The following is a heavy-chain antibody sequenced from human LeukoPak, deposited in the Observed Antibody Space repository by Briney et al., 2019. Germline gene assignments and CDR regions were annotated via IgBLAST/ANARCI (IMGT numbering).Heavy chain of an antibody. J-gene: IGHJ4*02. D-gene: IGHD6-13*01. CDR3: ARDHGIWYYFDF. CDR1: GFTFSRYW. Sequence: GGSLRLSCAASGFTFSRYWMTWVRQAPGKGLEWVANIKQDGSGKYYVDSVKGRFTISRDNAKNSLYLQMNSLRAEDTAVYYCARDHGIWYYFDFWGQGTLVTVSS. V-gene: IGHV3-7*01. CDR2: IKQDGSGK.